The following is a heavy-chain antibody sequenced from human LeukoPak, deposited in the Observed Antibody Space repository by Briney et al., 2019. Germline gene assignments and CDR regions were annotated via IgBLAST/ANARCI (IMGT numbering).Heavy chain of an antibody. D-gene: IGHD3-22*01. CDR3: ARRGPSSDSSGFYYGGLDY. V-gene: IGHV5-51*01. CDR2: IYPGDSDT. Sequence: GESLKISCKGSGYRFTNFWIGWVRQMPGKGLEWMGIIYPGDSDTRYSPSFQGQVTISADKSIRTAYLQWSSLKASDTAIYYCARRGPSSDSSGFYYGGLDYWGQGTLVTVSS. CDR1: GYRFTNFW. J-gene: IGHJ4*02.